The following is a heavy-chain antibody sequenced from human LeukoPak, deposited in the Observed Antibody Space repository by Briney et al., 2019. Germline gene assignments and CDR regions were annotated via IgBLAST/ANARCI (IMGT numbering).Heavy chain of an antibody. CDR3: AREGNPYSSSWYFFDY. J-gene: IGHJ4*02. Sequence: GGSLRLSCAASGFTFSNYWMHWVRQAPGEGLVWVSRITSDGSSTSHADSVKGRFTISRDNSKNTLYLQMNSLRAEDTAAYYCAREGNPYSSSWYFFDYWGQGTLVTVPS. V-gene: IGHV3-74*01. D-gene: IGHD6-13*01. CDR1: GFTFSNYW. CDR2: ITSDGSST.